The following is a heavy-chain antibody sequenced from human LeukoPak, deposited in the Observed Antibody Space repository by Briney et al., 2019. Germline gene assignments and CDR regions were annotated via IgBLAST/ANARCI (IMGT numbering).Heavy chain of an antibody. Sequence: PGGSLRRSRAASGFTFSNYELNWVRQAPGKGLEWVSYISISGSTIYYADSVKGRFTISRDNAKNSLYLQMNSLRAEDTAVYYCAREGVVVSAAVDYWGQGTLVTVSS. J-gene: IGHJ4*02. V-gene: IGHV3-48*03. CDR1: GFTFSNYE. CDR2: ISISGSTI. CDR3: AREGVVVSAAVDY. D-gene: IGHD2-2*01.